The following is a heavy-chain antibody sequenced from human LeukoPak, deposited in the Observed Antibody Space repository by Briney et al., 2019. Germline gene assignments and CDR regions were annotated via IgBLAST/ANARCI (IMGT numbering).Heavy chain of an antibody. CDR1: GYSFTGYY. CDR2: INPSGGST. J-gene: IGHJ5*02. V-gene: IGHV1-46*01. CDR3: ARDSLRTAIAMAGGNWFDP. D-gene: IGHD6-19*01. Sequence: ASVKVSCKASGYSFTGYYMHWVRQAPGQGLEWMGIINPSGGSTTYAEKFQGRVTMTRDTYTSTVYMELSSLRSEDTAVYYCARDSLRTAIAMAGGNWFDPWGQGTLVTVSS.